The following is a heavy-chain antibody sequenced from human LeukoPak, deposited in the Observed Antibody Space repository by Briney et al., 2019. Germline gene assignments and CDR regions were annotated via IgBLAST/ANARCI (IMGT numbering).Heavy chain of an antibody. D-gene: IGHD6-13*01. Sequence: GGSLRLSCAASGFTFSSYSMNWVRQAPGKGLEWVSSISSSSSYIYSADSVKGRFTISRDNAKNSLYLQMNSLRVGDTAVYYCAGVQKGGIAAAGGSSAFDIWGQGTMVTVSS. CDR3: AGVQKGGIAAAGGSSAFDI. CDR2: ISSSSSYI. V-gene: IGHV3-21*01. CDR1: GFTFSSYS. J-gene: IGHJ3*02.